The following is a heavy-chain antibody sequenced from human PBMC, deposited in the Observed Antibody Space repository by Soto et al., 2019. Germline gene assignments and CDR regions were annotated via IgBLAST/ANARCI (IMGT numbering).Heavy chain of an antibody. J-gene: IGHJ6*02. CDR3: ARDSPFYYYGMDV. CDR2: INPNSGGT. Sequence: GASVKVSCEASGYTFTGYYMHWVRQAPGQGLEWMGWINPNSGGTNYAQKFQGWVTMTRDTSISTAYMELSRLRSDDTAVYYCARDSPFYYYGMDVWGQGTTVPVS. CDR1: GYTFTGYY. V-gene: IGHV1-2*04.